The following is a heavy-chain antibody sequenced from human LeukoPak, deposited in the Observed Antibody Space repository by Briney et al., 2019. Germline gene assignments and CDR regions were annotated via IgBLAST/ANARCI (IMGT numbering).Heavy chain of an antibody. Sequence: PSETLSLTCTVSGGSMFNYYWNWIRQPPGKGLKWIGYIYVNGITNYSPSLRSRGTISIATSKNQFSLRLTSVTAADTAIYYCARRAYYDSSGYHPTSGYFDLWGRGTLVSVS. J-gene: IGHJ2*01. CDR3: ARRAYYDSSGYHPTSGYFDL. CDR1: GGSMFNYY. D-gene: IGHD3-22*01. CDR2: IYVNGIT. V-gene: IGHV4-4*08.